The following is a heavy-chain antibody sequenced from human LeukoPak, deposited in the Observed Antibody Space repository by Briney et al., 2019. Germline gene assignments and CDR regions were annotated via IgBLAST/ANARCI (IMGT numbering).Heavy chain of an antibody. CDR2: IYTSGST. J-gene: IGHJ6*04. V-gene: IGHV4-61*02. D-gene: IGHD3-10*01. Sequence: SETLSLTCTVSGNSISSGDYYWSWIRQPAGKGLEWIGRIYTSGSTTYNPSLKSRVTISVDTSKNQFSLKLSSVTAADTAVYYCAREARPHAGFGELYDRGHVVDVWGKGTTVTISS. CDR3: AREARPHAGFGELYDRGHVVDV. CDR1: GNSISSGDYY.